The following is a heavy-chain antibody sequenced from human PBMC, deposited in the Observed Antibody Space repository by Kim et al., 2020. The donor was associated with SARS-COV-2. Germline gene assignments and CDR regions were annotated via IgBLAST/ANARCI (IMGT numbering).Heavy chain of an antibody. Sequence: SETLSLTCAVSGGSISSSNWWSWVRQPPGKGLEWIGEIYHSGSTNYNPSLKSRVTISVDKSKNQFSLKLSSVTAADTAVYYCARAKDTYYYDSSGYYDAFDIWGQGTMVTVSS. CDR1: GGSISSSNW. J-gene: IGHJ3*02. CDR3: ARAKDTYYYDSSGYYDAFDI. V-gene: IGHV4-4*02. CDR2: IYHSGST. D-gene: IGHD3-22*01.